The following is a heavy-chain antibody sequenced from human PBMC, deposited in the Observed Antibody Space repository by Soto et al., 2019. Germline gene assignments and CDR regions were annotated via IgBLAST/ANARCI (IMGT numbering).Heavy chain of an antibody. CDR2: TYYRSKWYN. CDR3: YGSGSYPDYYMDV. V-gene: IGHV6-1*01. CDR1: GDRVSSNSAA. J-gene: IGHJ6*03. Sequence: SQTLSLTCAISGDRVSSNSAAWNWIRQSPSRGLEWLGRTYYRSKWYNDYAVSVKSRITINPDTSKNQFSLQLNSVTPEDTAVYYCYGSGSYPDYYMDVWGKGTTVTVSS. D-gene: IGHD3-10*01.